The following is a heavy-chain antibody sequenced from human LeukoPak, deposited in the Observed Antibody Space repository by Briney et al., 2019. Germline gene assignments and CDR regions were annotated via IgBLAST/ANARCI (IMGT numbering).Heavy chain of an antibody. CDR3: ARGDAYNAGYFDI. D-gene: IGHD5-24*01. CDR2: IHLTGGA. Sequence: SETLSLTCAVSGGSISTYYWNWIRQPPGKGLEWIGYIHLTGGANYSPSLKSRVTTSVDTSKNQFSLRLTSVTAADTAVYYCARGDAYNAGYFDIWGQGTLVTVSS. J-gene: IGHJ4*02. V-gene: IGHV4-59*01. CDR1: GGSISTYY.